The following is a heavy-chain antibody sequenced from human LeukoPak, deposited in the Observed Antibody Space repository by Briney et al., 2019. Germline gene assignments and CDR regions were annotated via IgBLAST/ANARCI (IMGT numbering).Heavy chain of an antibody. V-gene: IGHV3-7*04. J-gene: IGHJ5*02. D-gene: IGHD3-10*01. CDR2: MNQDGTEI. CDR1: GFTFSTSW. CDR3: VRAHHPGGWFDP. Sequence: GGSLTLSCAASGFTFSTSWMTWIRQAPGKGLEWVASMNQDGTEIHYVDSVKGRFTISRDNAKNSLFLQMNSLTADDTAVHYCVRAHHPGGWFDPWGQGTLVTVSS.